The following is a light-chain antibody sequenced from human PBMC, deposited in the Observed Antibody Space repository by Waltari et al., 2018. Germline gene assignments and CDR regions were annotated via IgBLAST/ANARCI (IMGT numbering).Light chain of an antibody. V-gene: IGLV2-23*02. CDR1: SSDVGNDNF. J-gene: IGLJ1*01. CDR3: CSYTSSSTFI. Sequence: QSALTQPASVSGSPGQSITISCTGTSSDVGNDNFVSWYQHHPGKAPKLIIYEVIKRPSGLSSRFSGSTSGNTATLTISGLQAEDEADYYCCSYTSSSTFIFGTGTKVTVL. CDR2: EVI.